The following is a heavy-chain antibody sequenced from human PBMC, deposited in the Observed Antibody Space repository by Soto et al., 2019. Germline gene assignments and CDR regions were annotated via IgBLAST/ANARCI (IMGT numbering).Heavy chain of an antibody. CDR2: IKQDGSEK. J-gene: IGHJ4*02. CDR3: ARVRTPFKYYFDY. V-gene: IGHV3-7*01. CDR1: GFTFSSYW. Sequence: EVQLVESGGGLVQPGGSLRLSCAASGFTFSSYWMSWVRQAPGKGLEWVGNIKQDGSEKYYVDSVKGRFTISRDNAKNSLYLQMNSLRAEDTAVYYCARVRTPFKYYFDYWGQGTLVTVSS.